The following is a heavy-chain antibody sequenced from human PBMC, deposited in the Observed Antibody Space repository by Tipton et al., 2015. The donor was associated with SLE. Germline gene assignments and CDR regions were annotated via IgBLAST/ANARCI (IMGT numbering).Heavy chain of an antibody. Sequence: TLSLTCTVSGGSISSYYWSWIRQPPGKGLEWIGNIYTSGSTNYNPPLKSRVTISVETSKNQFSLKLSSVTAADTAVYYCATLSAGQSTTGHWGQGTLVTVSS. CDR3: ATLSAGQSTTGH. CDR2: IYTSGST. V-gene: IGHV4-4*08. D-gene: IGHD4-17*01. J-gene: IGHJ4*02. CDR1: GGSISSYY.